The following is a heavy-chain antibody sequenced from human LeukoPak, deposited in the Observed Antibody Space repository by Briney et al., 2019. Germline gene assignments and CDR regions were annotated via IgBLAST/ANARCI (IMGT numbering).Heavy chain of an antibody. CDR1: GFTFSSYA. CDR3: AKGGCSSTSCYHYFDY. Sequence: GGSLRLSCAASGFTFSSYAMSWVRRAPGKGLEWVSAISGSGGSTYYADSVKGRFTISRDNSKNTLYLQMNSLRAEDTAVYYCAKGGCSSTSCYHYFDYWGQGTLVTVSS. D-gene: IGHD2-2*01. CDR2: ISGSGGST. V-gene: IGHV3-23*01. J-gene: IGHJ4*02.